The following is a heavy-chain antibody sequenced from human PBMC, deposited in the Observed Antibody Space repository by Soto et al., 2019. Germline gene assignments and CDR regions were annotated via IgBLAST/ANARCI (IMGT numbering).Heavy chain of an antibody. CDR1: GYTFTSYG. Sequence: ASVKVSCKASGYTFTSYGISWVRQAPGQGLEWTGWISAYNGNTNYAQKLQGRVTMTTDTSTSTAYMELRSLRSDDTAVYYCARDEVADSSGYRDYWGQGTLVTVSS. CDR2: ISAYNGNT. J-gene: IGHJ4*02. CDR3: ARDEVADSSGYRDY. V-gene: IGHV1-18*04. D-gene: IGHD3-22*01.